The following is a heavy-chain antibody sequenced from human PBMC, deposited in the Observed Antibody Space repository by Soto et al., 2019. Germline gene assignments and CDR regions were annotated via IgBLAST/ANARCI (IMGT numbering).Heavy chain of an antibody. CDR2: ISGSGGST. V-gene: IGHV3-23*01. Sequence: WGPLRLPWTASGCTCVNFASSWVRKAPGKGLEWFSAISGSGGSTYYADSVKGRFTISRDNSKNTLYLQMNSLRAEDTAVYYCAKAFYVSKRYSLVDYYACGMHSWGQGLTVTVS. D-gene: IGHD3-10*01. J-gene: IGHJ6*01. CDR1: GCTCVNFA. CDR3: AKAFYVSKRYSLVDYYACGMHS.